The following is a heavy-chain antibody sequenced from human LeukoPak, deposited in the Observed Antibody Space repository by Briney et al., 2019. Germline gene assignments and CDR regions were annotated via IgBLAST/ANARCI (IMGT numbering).Heavy chain of an antibody. CDR1: GFTLDDYA. Sequence: GGSLRLSCAASGFTLDDYAMHWVRHAPGKGLEWVSGISWRSGSIGYADSVKGPFTISRDNAKNSLHLQMNSLRAEDTALYYCAQDIGIAATGDGMDVWGQGTTLTASS. J-gene: IGHJ6*02. V-gene: IGHV3-9*01. CDR3: AQDIGIAATGDGMDV. D-gene: IGHD6-13*01. CDR2: ISWRSGSI.